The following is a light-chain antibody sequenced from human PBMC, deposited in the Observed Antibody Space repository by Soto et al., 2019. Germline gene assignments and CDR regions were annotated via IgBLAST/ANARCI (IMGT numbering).Light chain of an antibody. CDR3: QQYNSYWT. Sequence: DIQMTQSPSTLSASVGDRVTITCRASQSISSLLAWYQQKPGKAPKLLIYDASSLESGLPSRFSGSGSGTEFTLTINSLQADDFATYYCQQYNSYWTFGQGTKVEIK. J-gene: IGKJ1*01. CDR2: DAS. V-gene: IGKV1-5*01. CDR1: QSISSL.